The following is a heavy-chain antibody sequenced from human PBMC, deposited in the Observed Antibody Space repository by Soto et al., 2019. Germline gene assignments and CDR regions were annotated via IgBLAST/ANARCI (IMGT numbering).Heavy chain of an antibody. J-gene: IGHJ6*02. CDR2: IIPIVGTG. CDR3: ARVVILVPTASTHYYYHMDV. Sequence: QVQLVQSGAEVRKPWSSVTVSCKASGGTFSNYAISWVRQAPGQGLEWMGGIIPIVGTGSYAQKFQGRVTITADEPTTTAYMELSSLRFADTAVYYCARVVILVPTASTHYYYHMDVWGPGTTVTVSS. CDR1: GGTFSNYA. V-gene: IGHV1-69*01. D-gene: IGHD2-2*01.